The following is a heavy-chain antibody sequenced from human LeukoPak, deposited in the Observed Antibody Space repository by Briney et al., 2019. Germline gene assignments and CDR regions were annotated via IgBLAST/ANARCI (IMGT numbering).Heavy chain of an antibody. D-gene: IGHD4-11*01. CDR3: ARPGLHGD. Sequence: ASVKVSCKASGGTFSSYAISWVRQAPGQGLEWMRRIIPILGIANYAQKFQGRATITADKSTSTAYMELSSLRSEDTAVYYCARPGLHGDWGQGTLVTVSS. CDR2: IIPILGIA. J-gene: IGHJ4*02. CDR1: GGTFSSYA. V-gene: IGHV1-69*04.